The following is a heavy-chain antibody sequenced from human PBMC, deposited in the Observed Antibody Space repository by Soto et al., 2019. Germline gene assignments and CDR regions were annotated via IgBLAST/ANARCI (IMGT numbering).Heavy chain of an antibody. J-gene: IGHJ6*02. CDR2: ISYDGSNK. CDR3: AKDHRSGSYYYYGMDV. CDR1: GFIFSSYG. V-gene: IGHV3-30*18. D-gene: IGHD1-26*01. Sequence: PGGSLRLSCAASGFIFSSYGMHWVRQAPGKGLEWLAVISYDGSNKNYADSVKGRFTISRDNSKNTLNVQMNSLRAEDTAVYYCAKDHRSGSYYYYGMDVWGQGTTVTVSS.